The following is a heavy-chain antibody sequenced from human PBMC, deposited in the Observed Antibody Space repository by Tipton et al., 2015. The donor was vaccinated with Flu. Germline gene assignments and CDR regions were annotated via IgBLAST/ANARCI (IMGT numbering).Heavy chain of an antibody. V-gene: IGHV4-38-2*02. Sequence: TLSLTCTVSSGSITSGYWSWVRQSPGKGLDWIGSIHHSGSTYYNPSLKSRVTISVDTSKNQFSLKLSSVSAADTAVYYCARGIYCSGGSCYPGGGYFDYWGQGTLVTVSS. CDR3: ARGIYCSGGSCYPGGGYFDY. CDR2: IHHSGST. CDR1: SGSITSGY. J-gene: IGHJ4*02. D-gene: IGHD2-15*01.